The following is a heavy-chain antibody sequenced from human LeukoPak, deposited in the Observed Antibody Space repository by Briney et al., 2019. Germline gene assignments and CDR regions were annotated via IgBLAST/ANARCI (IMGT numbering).Heavy chain of an antibody. J-gene: IGHJ5*02. V-gene: IGHV1-69*01. CDR3: ARDRGDRIRKSNWFDP. CDR2: IIPIFGTA. Sequence: SVKVSCKASGGTFSSYAISWVRQAPGQGLEWMGGIIPIFGTANYAQKFQGRVTITADESTSTAYMELSCLRSEDTAVYYCARDRGDRIRKSNWFDPWGQGTLVTVSS. CDR1: GGTFSSYA.